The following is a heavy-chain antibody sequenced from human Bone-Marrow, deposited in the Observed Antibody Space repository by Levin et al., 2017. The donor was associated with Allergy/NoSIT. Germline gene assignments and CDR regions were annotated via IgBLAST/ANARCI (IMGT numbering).Heavy chain of an antibody. CDR3: ARVEGSSGWFAAVY. V-gene: IGHV3-53*01. Sequence: PGGSLRLSCAASGFTVSSNYMSWVRQAPGKGLEWVSVIYSGGSTYYADSVKGRFTISRDNSKNTLYLQMNSLRAEDTAVYYCARVEGSSGWFAAVYWGQGTLVTVSS. CDR2: IYSGGST. J-gene: IGHJ4*02. CDR1: GFTVSSNY. D-gene: IGHD6-19*01.